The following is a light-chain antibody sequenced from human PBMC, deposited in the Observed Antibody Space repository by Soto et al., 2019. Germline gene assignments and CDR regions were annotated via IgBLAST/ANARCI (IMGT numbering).Light chain of an antibody. CDR2: AAS. CDR3: QQANSFPFT. CDR1: QGVSSW. Sequence: DIQMTQSPSSVSASVGDRVTITCRASQGVSSWLAWYQQKPGKAPNLLIYAASSLQSAVPSRFRGWGSGTNFTLTSSSLQPEDFATYYCQQANSFPFTFGPGTKVDIK. V-gene: IGKV1D-12*01. J-gene: IGKJ3*01.